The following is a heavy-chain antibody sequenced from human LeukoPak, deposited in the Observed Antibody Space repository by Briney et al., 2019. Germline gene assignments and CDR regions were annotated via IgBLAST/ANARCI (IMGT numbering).Heavy chain of an antibody. Sequence: PGGSLRLSCAASGFTFSSYWMHWVRQAPGKGLVWVSRINSDGSSTSYADSVKGRFTISRDNAKNTLYLQMNSLRAEDTAVYYCARAAPEYYYDSSGYYTYFGYWGQGTLVTVSS. CDR2: INSDGSST. V-gene: IGHV3-74*01. J-gene: IGHJ4*02. CDR3: ARAAPEYYYDSSGYYTYFGY. CDR1: GFTFSSYW. D-gene: IGHD3-22*01.